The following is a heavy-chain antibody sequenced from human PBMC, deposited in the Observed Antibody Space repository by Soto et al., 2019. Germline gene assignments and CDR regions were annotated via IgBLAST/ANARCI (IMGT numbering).Heavy chain of an antibody. CDR3: ARETYDFWSGYYSYYWYFDL. V-gene: IGHV3-48*02. D-gene: IGHD3-3*01. CDR2: ISSSSSTI. Sequence: RESCAAAGVTRSSYSMNRVLKAPGKGLEWVSYISSSSSTIYYADSVKGRFTISRDNAKNSLYLQMNSLRDEDTAVYYCARETYDFWSGYYSYYWYFDLWGRGTLVTVSS. CDR1: GVTRSSYS. J-gene: IGHJ2*01.